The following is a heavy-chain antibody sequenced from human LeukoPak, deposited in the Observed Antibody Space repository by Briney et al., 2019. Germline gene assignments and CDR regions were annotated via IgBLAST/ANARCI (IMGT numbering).Heavy chain of an antibody. CDR2: IDPSDSYT. CDR3: ARQDGSAVILDY. Sequence: GESLKISCKGSGYSFTSYWISWVRQMPGKGLEWMGRIDPSDSYTNYSPSFQGHVTISADKSISTAYLQWSSLKASDTAMYYCARQDGSAVILDYWGQGTLVTVSS. V-gene: IGHV5-10-1*01. CDR1: GYSFTSYW. D-gene: IGHD2-21*01. J-gene: IGHJ4*02.